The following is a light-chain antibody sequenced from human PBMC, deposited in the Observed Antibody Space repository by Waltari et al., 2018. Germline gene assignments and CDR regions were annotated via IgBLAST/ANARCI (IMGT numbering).Light chain of an antibody. CDR2: EVT. CDR1: SSDIGSYTT. Sequence: QSALTQPPSVSGSPGQSVTISCTGTSSDIGSYTTVSWYQQSPGTAPKLMIYEVTNRPSGVPDRFSGSKSANTASLTISGLQVEDEADYYCNSFTSSNTWVFGGGTRLTVL. J-gene: IGLJ3*02. CDR3: NSFTSSNTWV. V-gene: IGLV2-18*02.